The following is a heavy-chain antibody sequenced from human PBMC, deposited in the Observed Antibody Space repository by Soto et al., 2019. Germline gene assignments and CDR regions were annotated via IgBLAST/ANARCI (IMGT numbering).Heavy chain of an antibody. CDR1: GGTFSSYA. CDR3: ARSEDIVVVVAEGAFDI. V-gene: IGHV1-69*13. J-gene: IGHJ3*02. Sequence: SVKVSCKASGGTFSSYAISWVRQAPGQGLEWMGGIIPIFGTANYAQKFQGRVTITADESTSTAYMELSSLRSEDTAVYYCARSEDIVVVVAEGAFDIWGQGTMVTVSS. D-gene: IGHD2-15*01. CDR2: IIPIFGTA.